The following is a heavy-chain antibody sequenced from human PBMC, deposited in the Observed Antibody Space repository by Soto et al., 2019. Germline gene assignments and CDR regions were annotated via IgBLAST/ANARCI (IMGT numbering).Heavy chain of an antibody. D-gene: IGHD6-19*01. CDR1: GASISAYA. V-gene: IGHV4-4*07. CDR2: RYSSGNT. J-gene: IGHJ4*02. Sequence: QVQLQESGPGLVKPSETLSLTCTVSGASISAYAWSWIRQPAGKGLEWIGRRYSSGNTNYNPSFKRRLTMSADTSTNQVSLKLSSVTAADTAVYYCARGPYSSGWYVVDYWGQGTLVTVSS. CDR3: ARGPYSSGWYVVDY.